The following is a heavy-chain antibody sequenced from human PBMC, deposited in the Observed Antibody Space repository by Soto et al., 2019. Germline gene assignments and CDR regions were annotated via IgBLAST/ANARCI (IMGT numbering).Heavy chain of an antibody. CDR2: INHSGST. CDR3: AREWLVTPMFDP. D-gene: IGHD6-19*01. J-gene: IGHJ5*02. V-gene: IGHV4-34*01. Sequence: SVTLSLTCAVYGGSFSGYYWSWIRQPPGKGLEWIGEINHSGSTNYNPSLKSRVTISVDTSKNQFSLKLSSVTAADTAVYYCAREWLVTPMFDPWGQGTLVTVSS. CDR1: GGSFSGYY.